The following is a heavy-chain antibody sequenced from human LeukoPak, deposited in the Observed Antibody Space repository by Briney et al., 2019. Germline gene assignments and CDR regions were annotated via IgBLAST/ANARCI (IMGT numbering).Heavy chain of an antibody. CDR2: ISWNSGSI. V-gene: IGHV3-9*03. CDR1: GFTFDDYG. CDR3: AEADGDSDAFDI. J-gene: IGHJ3*02. D-gene: IGHD4-17*01. Sequence: GGSLRLSCAASGFTFDDYGMNWVRQAPGKGLEWVSGISWNSGSIGYADSVKGRFTISRDNAKNSLYLQMNSLRAEDMALYYCAEADGDSDAFDIWGQGTMVTVSS.